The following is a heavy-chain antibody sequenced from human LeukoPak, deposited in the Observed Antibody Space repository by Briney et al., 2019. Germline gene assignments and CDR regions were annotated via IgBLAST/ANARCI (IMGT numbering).Heavy chain of an antibody. CDR3: ARELGGTKTGGFDI. CDR1: GFRFSYHD. Sequence: GGSLRLSCAASGFRFSYHDMHWVRQAPGKGLEFVSSIGAAGAHTFYADSVKGRFTISRDNFQSTMYLPMDGLRPEDSAVYYCARELGGTKTGGFDIWGQGTVVTVSS. J-gene: IGHJ3*02. D-gene: IGHD1-14*01. CDR2: IGAAGAHT. V-gene: IGHV3-64*02.